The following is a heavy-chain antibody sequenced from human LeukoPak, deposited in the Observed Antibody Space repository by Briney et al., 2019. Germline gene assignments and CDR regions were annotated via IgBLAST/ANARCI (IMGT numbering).Heavy chain of an antibody. CDR2: ISGSGGST. J-gene: IGHJ3*02. D-gene: IGHD3-10*01. CDR3: AKAPGMRGPLDI. CDR1: GFTFSSYA. Sequence: GGSLRLSCAASGFTFSSYAMSWVRQAPGKGLEGVSDISGSGGSTYYADSVKGRFTISRDNSKNTLYLQMNSLRAEDTAVYYCAKAPGMRGPLDIWGQGTMVTVSS. V-gene: IGHV3-23*01.